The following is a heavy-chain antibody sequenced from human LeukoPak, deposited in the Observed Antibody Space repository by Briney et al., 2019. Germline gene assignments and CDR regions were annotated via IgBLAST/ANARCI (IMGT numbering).Heavy chain of an antibody. V-gene: IGHV3-48*01. CDR1: GFTFSSYS. Sequence: PGGSLRLSCAASGFTFSSYSMNWVRQAPGKGLEWVSYISSSSSTIYYADSVKGRFTISRDNAKNSLYLQMNSLRAEDTAVYYCARDGYYDFWSGYPHWGQGTLVTVSS. CDR2: ISSSSSTI. D-gene: IGHD3-3*01. CDR3: ARDGYYDFWSGYPH. J-gene: IGHJ4*02.